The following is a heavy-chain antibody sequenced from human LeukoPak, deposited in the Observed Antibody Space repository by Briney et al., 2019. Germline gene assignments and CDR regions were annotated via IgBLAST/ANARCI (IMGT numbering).Heavy chain of an antibody. D-gene: IGHD2-15*01. J-gene: IGHJ4*02. CDR3: ARSVVAATETFDY. CDR2: ISSSSSTI. CDR1: GFTFSSYS. V-gene: IGHV3-48*04. Sequence: GGSLRLSCAASGFTFSSYSMNWVRQAPGKGLEWVSYISSSSSTIFYADSVKGRFTISRDNAKNSLYLQMNSLRAEDTAVYYCARSVVAATETFDYWGQGTLVTVSS.